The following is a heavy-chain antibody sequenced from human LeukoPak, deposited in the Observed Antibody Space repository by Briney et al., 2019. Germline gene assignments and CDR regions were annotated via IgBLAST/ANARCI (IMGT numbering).Heavy chain of an antibody. Sequence: PSETLSLTCTVSGGSISRYFWTWIRLPPTKGLEWIGYISSSGSTSYNPSLTSRVTISIDTSKNHFSLKPSSVTAADTAVYYCARLIAVAGTFYYFDYWGQGTLVPVSS. CDR3: ARLIAVAGTFYYFDY. CDR1: GGSISRYF. J-gene: IGHJ4*02. CDR2: ISSSGST. V-gene: IGHV4-59*08. D-gene: IGHD6-19*01.